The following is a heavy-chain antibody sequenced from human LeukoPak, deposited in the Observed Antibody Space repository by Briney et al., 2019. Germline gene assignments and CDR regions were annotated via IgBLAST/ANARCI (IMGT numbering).Heavy chain of an antibody. CDR3: AREVRGAFDY. CDR2: IRSSSTYT. J-gene: IGHJ4*02. D-gene: IGHD2-21*01. V-gene: IGHV3-11*05. Sequence: GGSLRLFCASSGFTFSDYYMSWIRQAPAKGLEWVSHIRSSSTYTNYADSVKGRFTISRDNAKNSLYLQMNSLRAEDTAVYYCAREVRGAFDYWGQGTLVTVSS. CDR1: GFTFSDYY.